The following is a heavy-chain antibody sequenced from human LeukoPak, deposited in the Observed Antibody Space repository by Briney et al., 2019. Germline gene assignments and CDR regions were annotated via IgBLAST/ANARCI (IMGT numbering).Heavy chain of an antibody. D-gene: IGHD5-12*01. V-gene: IGHV3-21*01. J-gene: IGHJ4*02. CDR2: ISSSSSYI. Sequence: GGSLRLSCAASGFTFSSYSMNWVRQAPGKGLEWVSSISSSSSYICYADSVKGRFTISRDNAKNSLYLQMSSLRPEDTAVYYCARTGYSGDDSYYWGQGTLVTVSS. CDR3: ARTGYSGDDSYY. CDR1: GFTFSSYS.